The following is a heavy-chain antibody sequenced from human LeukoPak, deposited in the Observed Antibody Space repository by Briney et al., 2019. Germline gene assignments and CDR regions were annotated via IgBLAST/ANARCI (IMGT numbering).Heavy chain of an antibody. J-gene: IGHJ4*02. D-gene: IGHD3-22*01. CDR1: GGSISSGSYY. CDR3: ARPRGKGYYDY. CDR2: SYTSGST. Sequence: SETLSLTCTVSGGSISSGSYYWSWIRQPAGKGLEWIGRSYTSGSTNYNPSLKSLVTISVDTSKNQFSLKLSSVTAADTAVYYCARPRGKGYYDYWGQGTLVTVSS. V-gene: IGHV4-61*02.